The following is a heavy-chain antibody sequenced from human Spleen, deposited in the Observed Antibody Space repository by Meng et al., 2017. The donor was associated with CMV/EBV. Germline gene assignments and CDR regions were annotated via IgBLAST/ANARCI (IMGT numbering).Heavy chain of an antibody. Sequence: QRQLQGSGPGLVKPSETLSLPCTVPGGSISSSSYYWGWIRQPPGKGLEWIGSIYYSGSTYYNPSLKSRVTISVDTSKNQFSLKLSSVTAADTAVYYCARDSGSSWPFDYWGQGTLVTVSS. CDR1: GGSISSSSYY. J-gene: IGHJ4*02. D-gene: IGHD6-13*01. CDR2: IYYSGST. V-gene: IGHV4-39*07. CDR3: ARDSGSSWPFDY.